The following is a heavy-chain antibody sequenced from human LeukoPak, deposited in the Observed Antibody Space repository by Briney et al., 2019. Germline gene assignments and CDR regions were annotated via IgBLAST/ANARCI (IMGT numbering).Heavy chain of an antibody. Sequence: GSLRLSCAASGFTFSSYAMSWVRQAPGKGLEWVSVVSSGGGTYYADSVKGRFTISRDNSKNTLYLQMNSLKTEDTAVYYCTTDLRWELPPYDYWGQGTLVTVSS. D-gene: IGHD1-26*01. CDR1: GFTFSSYA. CDR2: VSSGGGT. CDR3: TTDLRWELPPYDY. V-gene: IGHV3-23*01. J-gene: IGHJ4*02.